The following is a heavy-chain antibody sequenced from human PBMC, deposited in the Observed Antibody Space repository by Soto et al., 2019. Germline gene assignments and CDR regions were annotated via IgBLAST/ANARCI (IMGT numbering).Heavy chain of an antibody. CDR3: ARTIGSGRGYYYYGMDV. CDR2: IIPIFGTA. D-gene: IGHD3-10*01. J-gene: IGHJ6*02. Sequence: QVQLVQSGAEVKKPGSSVKVSCKASGGTFSSYAISWVRQAPGQGHEWMGGIIPIFGTANYAQKFQGRVMITADESTSTAYMELSSLRSEDTAVYYCARTIGSGRGYYYYGMDVWGQGTTVTVSS. CDR1: GGTFSSYA. V-gene: IGHV1-69*01.